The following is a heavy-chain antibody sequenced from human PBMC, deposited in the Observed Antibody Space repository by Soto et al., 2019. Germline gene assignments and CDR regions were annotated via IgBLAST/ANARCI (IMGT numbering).Heavy chain of an antibody. Sequence: GGSLRLSCAASGFTFNNYWLSWVRQAPGQGLEWVANMNQDGTIKYYVDSVKGRFTISRDNAENSLFLQMNSLRAEDTAVYYCARDLLVAAATKWFDPWGQGTLVTVSS. CDR1: GFTFNNYW. CDR2: MNQDGTIK. D-gene: IGHD6-13*01. CDR3: ARDLLVAAATKWFDP. V-gene: IGHV3-7*01. J-gene: IGHJ5*02.